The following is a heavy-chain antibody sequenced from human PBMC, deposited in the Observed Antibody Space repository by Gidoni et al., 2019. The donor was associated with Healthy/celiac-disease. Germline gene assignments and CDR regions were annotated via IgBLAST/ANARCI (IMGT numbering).Heavy chain of an antibody. V-gene: IGHV4-39*01. CDR3: ARHVHSSGWGHIWEYYYYCMDV. J-gene: IGHJ6*02. Sequence: QLQLQETGPRLVKPSQTMSLTCTVPGGSISSSSYYWGWIRQPTGKGLEWLGSIYYSGSTYYNPFLKSRVTISVDTSKNQFSLKLSSVTAADTAVYYCARHVHSSGWGHIWEYYYYCMDVWGQGTTVTVSS. CDR1: GGSISSSSYY. CDR2: IYYSGST. D-gene: IGHD6-19*01.